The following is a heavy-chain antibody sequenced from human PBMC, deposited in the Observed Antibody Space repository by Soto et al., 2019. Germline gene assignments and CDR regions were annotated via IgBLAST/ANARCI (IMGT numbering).Heavy chain of an antibody. V-gene: IGHV3-21*01. Sequence: EVQLVESGGGLVKPGGSLRLSCAASGFTFSSYSMNWVRQAPGKGLEWVSSISSSSSYIYYADSVKGRFTISRDNAKNSLYLQMNSLRADDTAVYYCARVDGRSGSYDYWGQGTLVTVSS. CDR2: ISSSSSYI. CDR3: ARVDGRSGSYDY. J-gene: IGHJ4*02. CDR1: GFTFSSYS. D-gene: IGHD1-26*01.